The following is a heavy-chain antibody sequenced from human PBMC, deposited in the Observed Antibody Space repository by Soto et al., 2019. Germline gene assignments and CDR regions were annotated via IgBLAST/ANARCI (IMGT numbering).Heavy chain of an antibody. Sequence: QVQLVQSGAEVKTPGSSVMVSCKASGGNLSDYAISWVRQAPGQGLEWMGGIMPTVDSANYAQNFQGRLTISADESTSTANLELSSLRSDDTAVYYCAVAAVREIMAQESSGMAVWGQGTTVIVSS. CDR2: IMPTVDSA. CDR3: AVAAVREIMAQESSGMAV. D-gene: IGHD3-10*01. CDR1: GGNLSDYA. V-gene: IGHV1-69*01. J-gene: IGHJ6*02.